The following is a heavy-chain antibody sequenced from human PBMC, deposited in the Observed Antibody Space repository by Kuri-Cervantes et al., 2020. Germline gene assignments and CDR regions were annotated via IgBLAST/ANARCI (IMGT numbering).Heavy chain of an antibody. V-gene: IGHV4-39*07. CDR1: GGSIRSSSYY. D-gene: IGHD6-6*01. Sequence: GSLRLSCTVSGGSIRSSSYYCSWIRQPPGKGLEWIGEINHSGSTNYNPSLKSRVTISVDTSKNQFSLKLSSVTAADTAVYYCARGRRAARPHYFDYWGQGTLVTVSS. CDR3: ARGRRAARPHYFDY. CDR2: INHSGST. J-gene: IGHJ4*02.